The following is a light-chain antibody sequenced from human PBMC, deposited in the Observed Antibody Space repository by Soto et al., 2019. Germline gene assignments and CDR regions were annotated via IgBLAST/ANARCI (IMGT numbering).Light chain of an antibody. CDR3: PHRGDWPLT. CDR2: DAL. V-gene: IGKV3-11*01. CDR1: LTIYRF. J-gene: IGKJ1*01. Sequence: EVVLTQSPATLSLSPGQRATLFCRDSLTIYRFLAWYHQRPGQAPRLLIYDALYRATGIPDRFSGSGSGTDFTLTISILEPEDFGVYYCPHRGDWPLTFGQGTRLEVK.